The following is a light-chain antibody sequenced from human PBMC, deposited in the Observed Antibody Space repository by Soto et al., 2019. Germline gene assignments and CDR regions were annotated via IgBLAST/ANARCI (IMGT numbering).Light chain of an antibody. V-gene: IGKV1-39*01. CDR3: QQSFRTPWT. Sequence: DLQMTQSPSSLSASVGDRVTISCRTSQSISTYINWYQHRPGKAPQLLIYAASSLQRGVPSRFSGSGSGTDFSLTISSLQAEDFATYYCQQSFRTPWTFGQGTRVDIK. CDR2: AAS. CDR1: QSISTY. J-gene: IGKJ1*01.